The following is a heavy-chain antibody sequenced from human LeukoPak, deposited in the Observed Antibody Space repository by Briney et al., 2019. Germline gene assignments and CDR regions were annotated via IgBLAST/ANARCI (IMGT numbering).Heavy chain of an antibody. CDR3: ARDAYRYYHYYMDV. V-gene: IGHV3-7*01. CDR1: GFTFSSNW. D-gene: IGHD3-16*02. CDR2: IEQDGSEK. J-gene: IGHJ6*03. Sequence: GGSLRLSCAASGFTFSSNWMSWVRQAPGKGLEWVANIEQDGSEKYYVDSVKGRFTISRDNAKNSLYLQMNSLRAEDTAVYYCARDAYRYYHYYMDVWGKGTTVTVSS.